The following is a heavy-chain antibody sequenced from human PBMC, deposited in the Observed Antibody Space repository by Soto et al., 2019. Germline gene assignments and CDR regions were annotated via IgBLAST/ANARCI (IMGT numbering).Heavy chain of an antibody. J-gene: IGHJ5*02. V-gene: IGHV3-23*01. CDR3: AKDLYVQPPSGWFDP. D-gene: IGHD1-26*01. CDR1: GFPFSDHA. CDR2: ITGRGDST. Sequence: EVQLLESGGGLVQPGGSLRLSCAASGFPFSDHAMQWVRQTPGKGLEWVSAITGRGDSTYYADSVKGRFTISRDNSKSTLYLQMMSLRAEDTAVYYCAKDLYVQPPSGWFDPWVQGTVVTVSS.